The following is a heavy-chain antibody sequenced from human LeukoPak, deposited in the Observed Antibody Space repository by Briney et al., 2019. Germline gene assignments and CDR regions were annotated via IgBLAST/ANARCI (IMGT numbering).Heavy chain of an antibody. CDR1: GGSISSYY. D-gene: IGHD2-15*01. CDR2: IYTSGST. V-gene: IGHV4-4*07. J-gene: IGHJ6*02. Sequence: SETLSLTCTVSGGSISSYYWSWIRQPAGKGLEWIGRIYTSGSTNYNPSLKSRVTMSADTSKNQFSLKLSSVTAADTAVYYCARDRGFAAGAYYYYGMDVWGQGTTVTVSS. CDR3: ARDRGFAAGAYYYYGMDV.